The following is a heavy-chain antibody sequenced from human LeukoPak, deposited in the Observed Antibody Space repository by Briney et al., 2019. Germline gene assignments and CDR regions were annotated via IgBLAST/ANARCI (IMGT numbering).Heavy chain of an antibody. CDR2: ISSGGNT. V-gene: IGHV3-53*01. Sequence: GGSLRLSCAASGFIVSSNYMSWVRPAPGEGLGWVSIISSGGNTYYADSVKGRFTISRDISKNTLYLQINGLRAEDTAVYYCAREVRGHYFDYWGQGTLVTVSS. J-gene: IGHJ4*02. CDR3: AREVRGHYFDY. CDR1: GFIVSSNY. D-gene: IGHD2-15*01.